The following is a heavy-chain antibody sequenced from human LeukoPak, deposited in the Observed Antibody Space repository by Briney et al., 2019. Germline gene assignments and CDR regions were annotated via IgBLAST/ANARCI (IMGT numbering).Heavy chain of an antibody. CDR1: GFTLSSYS. CDR2: ISGSSSYI. V-gene: IGHV3-21*01. D-gene: IGHD1-26*01. Sequence: PGGSLRLSCAASGFTLSSYSMNWVRQAPGKGLEWVSSISGSSSYIYYADSEKGRFTISRHNAKNSLYLQMNSLRTEDTAVYYCARVGYSGTFQYWGQGTLVTVSS. CDR3: ARVGYSGTFQY. J-gene: IGHJ1*01.